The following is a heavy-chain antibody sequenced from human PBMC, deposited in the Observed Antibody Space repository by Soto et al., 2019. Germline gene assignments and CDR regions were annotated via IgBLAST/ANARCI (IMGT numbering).Heavy chain of an antibody. CDR3: ARHFVAVVIKWWGY. Sequence: PSETLSLTCNVSGGSIDRSNYYWDWLRQPPGKGLEWIGTTYYNGNAYYNPSLRSRVSMSVDTSKNQFSLKLISVTAADTAVYYCARHFVAVVIKWWGYWGQGKLVTVSS. D-gene: IGHD3-10*01. J-gene: IGHJ4*02. V-gene: IGHV4-39*01. CDR1: GGSIDRSNYY. CDR2: TYYNGNA.